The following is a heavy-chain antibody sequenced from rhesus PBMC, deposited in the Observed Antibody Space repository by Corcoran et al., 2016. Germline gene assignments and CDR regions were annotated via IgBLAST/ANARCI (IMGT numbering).Heavy chain of an antibody. CDR2: IAGRGGSH. J-gene: IGHJ4*01. Sequence: QLQLQESGPGLVKPSEPLSLTCAVSGGSIRSTYWSWIRQPPGTGLEWIGRIAGRGGSHDNNPSLMSRVNISTDESKNQVCLKLSSGTAADTAVYYGARGWSAASTFDYWGQGVLVTVSA. CDR3: ARGWSAASTFDY. CDR1: GGSIRSTY. D-gene: IGHD6-25*01. V-gene: IGHV4-173*01.